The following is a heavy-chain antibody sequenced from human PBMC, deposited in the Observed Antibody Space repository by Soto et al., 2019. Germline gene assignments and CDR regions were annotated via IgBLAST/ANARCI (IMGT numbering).Heavy chain of an antibody. CDR2: ISGSGGST. V-gene: IGHV3-23*01. Sequence: GGSLRLSCAASGFTFSIYAMSWVRQAPGKGLEWVSAISGSGGSTYYADSVRGRFTISRDNSKNTLYLQMNSLRAEDTAVYYCAKEIEDIVVVPAAIYGMDVWGQGTTVTVSS. D-gene: IGHD2-2*02. CDR3: AKEIEDIVVVPAAIYGMDV. CDR1: GFTFSIYA. J-gene: IGHJ6*02.